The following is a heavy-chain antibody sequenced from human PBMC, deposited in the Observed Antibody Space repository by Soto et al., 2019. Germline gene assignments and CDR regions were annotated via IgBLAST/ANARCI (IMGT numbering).Heavy chain of an antibody. CDR1: GFTFSNYA. CDR2: ILSDEINK. J-gene: IGHJ3*02. D-gene: IGHD2-8*02. V-gene: IGHV3-30-3*01. CDR3: DIIATTGGGDAFDI. Sequence: QVQLVESGGGVVQPGRSLRLSCAASGFTFSNYAMHWVRQAPGKGLEWVAAILSDEINKYSADSVKGRFTISRDNSKNTLYLQMNSLSPEDTAGYYCDIIATTGGGDAFDILGQGTMVTVSS.